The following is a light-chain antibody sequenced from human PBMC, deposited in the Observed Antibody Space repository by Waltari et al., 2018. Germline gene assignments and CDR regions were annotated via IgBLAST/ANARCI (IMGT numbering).Light chain of an antibody. CDR1: KRDVGSYDR. Sequence: QSALTQPASVSGSPGQSITISCTGTKRDVGSYDRISWQQQSPGKAPKLIIYEVYKRPSEVSNRFSGSKSGNTASLTISGLQADDEADYYCCSYAGSGIYVFGTGSQVTVL. V-gene: IGLV2-23*02. CDR3: CSYAGSGIYV. J-gene: IGLJ1*01. CDR2: EVY.